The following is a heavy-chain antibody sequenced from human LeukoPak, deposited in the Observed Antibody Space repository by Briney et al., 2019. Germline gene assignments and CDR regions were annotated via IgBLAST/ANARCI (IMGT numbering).Heavy chain of an antibody. D-gene: IGHD3-22*01. CDR2: IYTSGST. J-gene: IGHJ4*02. V-gene: IGHV4-61*02. CDR1: GGSISSGSYY. CDR3: AREYYYDSSGYCWE. Sequence: SETLSLTCTVSGGSISSGSYYWSWIRQPAGKGLAWIGRIYTSGSTNYNPSLKSRVTMSVDTSKNQFSLKLSSVTAADTAVYYCAREYYYDSSGYCWEWGQGTLVTVSS.